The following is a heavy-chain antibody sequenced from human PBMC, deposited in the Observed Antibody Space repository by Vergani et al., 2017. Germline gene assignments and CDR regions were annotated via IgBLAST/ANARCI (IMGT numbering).Heavy chain of an antibody. Sequence: QLHLQESGPGLVKPPETLPLTCTVSGGSITSSSYYWGWIRQPPGKGLEWIGNIYHSGGAYYNPSLKGRITISVDTSKNPFSLEVTSVTAAATAIYFCARTESFILRYFHWALWGQGTLVTVSS. V-gene: IGHV4-39*01. D-gene: IGHD3-9*01. CDR3: ARTESFILRYFHWAL. J-gene: IGHJ4*02. CDR1: GGSITSSSYY. CDR2: IYHSGGA.